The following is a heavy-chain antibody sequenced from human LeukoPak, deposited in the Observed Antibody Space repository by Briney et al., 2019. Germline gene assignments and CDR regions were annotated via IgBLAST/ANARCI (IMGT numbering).Heavy chain of an antibody. J-gene: IGHJ4*02. V-gene: IGHV4-34*01. D-gene: IGHD2-2*01. CDR1: GGSFSGYY. CDR3: ARVEPAIVVVPAAIDY. Sequence: PSETLFLTCAVYGGSFSGYYWSWIRQPPGKGLEWIGEINHSGSTNYNPSLKSRVTISVDTSKNQFSLKLSSVTAADTAVYYCARVEPAIVVVPAAIDYWGQGTLVTVSS. CDR2: INHSGST.